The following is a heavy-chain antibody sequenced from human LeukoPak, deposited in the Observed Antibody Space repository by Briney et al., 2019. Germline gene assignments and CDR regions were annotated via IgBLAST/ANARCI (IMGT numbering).Heavy chain of an antibody. Sequence: SETLSLTCTVSGCSISSGGYYWSWIRQHPGKGLEWIGYIYYSGSTYYNPSLKSRVTISVDTSKNQFSLKLSSVTAADTAVYYCATLYYDSSGYYRYYFDYWGQGTLVTVSS. D-gene: IGHD3-22*01. CDR2: IYYSGST. CDR1: GCSISSGGYY. CDR3: ATLYYDSSGYYRYYFDY. V-gene: IGHV4-31*03. J-gene: IGHJ4*02.